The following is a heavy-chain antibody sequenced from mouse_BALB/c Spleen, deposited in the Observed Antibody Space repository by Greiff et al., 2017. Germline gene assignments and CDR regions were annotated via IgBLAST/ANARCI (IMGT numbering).Heavy chain of an antibody. J-gene: IGHJ1*01. V-gene: IGHV7-3*02. CDR1: GFTFTDYY. Sequence: VQLKESGGGLVQPGGSLRLSCATSGFTFTDYYMSWVRQPPGKALEWLGFIRNKANGYTTEYSASVKGRFTISRDNSQSILYLQMNTLRAEDSATYYCARIYYDYDGYFDVWGAGTTVTVSS. CDR3: ARIYYDYDGYFDV. D-gene: IGHD2-4*01. CDR2: IRNKANGYTT.